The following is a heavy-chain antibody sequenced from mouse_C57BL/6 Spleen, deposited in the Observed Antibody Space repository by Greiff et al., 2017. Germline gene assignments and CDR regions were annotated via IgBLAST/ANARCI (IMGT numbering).Heavy chain of an antibody. CDR1: GYTFTSYW. D-gene: IGHD1-1*01. J-gene: IGHJ2*01. CDR3: ARPLHYYGSYYFDY. Sequence: QVQLQQPGAELVKPGASVKLSCKASGYTFTSYWMQWVKQRPGQGLEWIGEIDPSDSYTNYNQKFKGKATLTVDTSSSTAYMQLSSLTSEDSAVYYCARPLHYYGSYYFDYWGQGTTLTVSS. CDR2: IDPSDSYT. V-gene: IGHV1-50*01.